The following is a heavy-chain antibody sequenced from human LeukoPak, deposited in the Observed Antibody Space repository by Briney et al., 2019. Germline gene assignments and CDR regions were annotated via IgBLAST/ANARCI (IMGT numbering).Heavy chain of an antibody. J-gene: IGHJ2*01. CDR2: ISWDVGTT. V-gene: IGHV3-43*01. Sequence: GGSLRLSCAASGFSFDDYTMHWVRQAPGKGLEWVSLISWDVGTTYYTDSVKDRFTISRDNSKNSLYLQMNSLRTEDTALYYCAKEDPTRYFDLWGRGTLVTVSS. CDR3: AKEDPTRYFDL. CDR1: GFSFDDYT.